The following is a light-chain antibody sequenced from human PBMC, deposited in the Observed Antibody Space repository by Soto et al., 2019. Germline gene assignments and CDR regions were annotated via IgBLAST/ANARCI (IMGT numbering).Light chain of an antibody. CDR1: QTISSW. J-gene: IGKJ1*01. CDR3: QQYETFSGT. Sequence: DIQMTQSPSTLSGSVGDRVTITCRASQTISSWLAWYQQKPGKAPKLLIYKASTLNSGVPPRFSGSGSGTKFTLTIASLQPDDFATYYCQQYETFSGTFGPGTKVDSK. V-gene: IGKV1-5*03. CDR2: KAS.